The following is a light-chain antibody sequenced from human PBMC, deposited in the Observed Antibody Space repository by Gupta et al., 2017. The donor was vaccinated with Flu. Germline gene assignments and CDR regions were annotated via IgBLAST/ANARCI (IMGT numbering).Light chain of an antibody. CDR2: DVS. Sequence: QSALTQPASVSGSPGQSINIPCAGTSGDIGSYDYVSWYQQSPGRAPKLMLYDVSNRPSGISDRFSGSKSGNTASLTISGLQAEDEADYYCSSYSATGALALFGGGTKVTVL. CDR1: SGDIGSYDY. J-gene: IGLJ2*01. V-gene: IGLV2-14*01. CDR3: SSYSATGALAL.